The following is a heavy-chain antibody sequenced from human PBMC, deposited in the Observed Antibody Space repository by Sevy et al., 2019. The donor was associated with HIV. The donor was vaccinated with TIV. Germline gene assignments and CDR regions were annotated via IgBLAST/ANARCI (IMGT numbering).Heavy chain of an antibody. CDR1: GFTFSTYA. J-gene: IGHJ4*02. Sequence: GGSLRLSCAASGFTFSTYAVSWVRQAPGKGLEWVAAFNGDRTYYAGSVKGRFTISRDNPKNTVYLQVNSLRVDDTALYYCVKEETAPYFDSWGQGTLVTVSS. V-gene: IGHV3-23*01. D-gene: IGHD2-21*02. CDR3: VKEETAPYFDS. CDR2: FNGDRT.